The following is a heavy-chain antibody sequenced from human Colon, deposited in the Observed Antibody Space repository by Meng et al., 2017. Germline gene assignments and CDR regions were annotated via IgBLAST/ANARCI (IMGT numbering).Heavy chain of an antibody. CDR3: ARGPTTMAHDFDY. Sequence: SETQSLTCSVSGDSISTYYWTWIRQPPGKGLEWIGHIYFSGNTNYNPSLKSRVTMSVDTSKNRFSLKLTSVTAADSAVYYCARGPTTMAHDFDYWGQGTLVTVSS. CDR1: GDSISTYY. J-gene: IGHJ4*02. CDR2: IYFSGNT. V-gene: IGHV4-59*01. D-gene: IGHD4-11*01.